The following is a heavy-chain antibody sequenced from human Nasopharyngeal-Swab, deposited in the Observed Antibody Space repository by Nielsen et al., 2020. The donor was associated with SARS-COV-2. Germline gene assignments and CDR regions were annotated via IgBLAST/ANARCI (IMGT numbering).Heavy chain of an antibody. D-gene: IGHD4-11*01. CDR2: IDWDDDK. CDR1: WFSLRTSGMS. Sequence: SGPTLVKLTQIFTLTCTFSWFSLRTSGMSVSWIRQPPGKALEWLARIDWDDDKYYSTSLKTRLTISKDTSKNQVVLTMTNMDPVDTATYYCARIAGHSEGDAFEIWGQGTMVTVSS. V-gene: IGHV2-70*11. J-gene: IGHJ3*02. CDR3: ARIAGHSEGDAFEI.